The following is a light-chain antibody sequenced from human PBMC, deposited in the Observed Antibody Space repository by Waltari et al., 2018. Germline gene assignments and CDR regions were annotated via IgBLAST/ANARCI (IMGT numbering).Light chain of an antibody. CDR1: QGISSY. CDR3: QQLNSYPSIT. J-gene: IGKJ5*01. CDR2: SAS. V-gene: IGKV1-9*01. Sequence: DIQLTQSPSFLSASVGARVTITCRASQGISSYLAWYQQKPGKAPKLLIYSASTLQSWVPSRFSGSGSGTEFTLTISSLQPEDFATYYCQQLNSYPSITFGQGTRLEIK.